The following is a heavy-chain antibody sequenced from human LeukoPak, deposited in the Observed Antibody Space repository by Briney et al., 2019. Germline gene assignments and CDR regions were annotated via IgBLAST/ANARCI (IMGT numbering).Heavy chain of an antibody. CDR1: GFTVSNNY. D-gene: IGHD1-26*01. V-gene: IGHV3-53*05. CDR3: ARATPLIVGARAGGPFDF. CDR2: VYGGGST. Sequence: AGGSLRLSCAASGFTVSNNYMSWVRQAPGKGLEWVSVVYGGGSTYYADSVKGRFTISRDNSKNTLYLQMNSLRTEDTAVYYCARATPLIVGARAGGPFDFWGQGTMVTVSS. J-gene: IGHJ3*01.